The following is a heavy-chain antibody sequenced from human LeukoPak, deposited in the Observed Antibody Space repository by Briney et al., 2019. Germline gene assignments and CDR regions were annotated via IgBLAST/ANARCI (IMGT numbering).Heavy chain of an antibody. CDR2: ISGSSRYR. D-gene: IGHD5-24*01. Sequence: GGSLRLSCAASGFTFSSYSMNWVRQAPGKGLEWVSVISGSSRYRYDADSVKGRFTISRDNAKNLLFLEMDTLRAEDTAVYYCARETRWDFDYWGQGALVSVSS. CDR3: ARETRWDFDY. V-gene: IGHV3-21*06. CDR1: GFTFSSYS. J-gene: IGHJ4*02.